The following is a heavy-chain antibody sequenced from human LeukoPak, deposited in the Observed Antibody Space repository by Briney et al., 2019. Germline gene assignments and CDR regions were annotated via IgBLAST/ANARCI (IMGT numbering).Heavy chain of an antibody. J-gene: IGHJ4*02. CDR3: ARSPPLGAFDY. CDR2: IYSSGST. Sequence: PSETLSLTCTVSGGSISSSYYYWGWIRQPPGKGLEWIGSIYSSGSTYYNPSLKSRVTISVDTSKNQFSLKLSSVTAADTAVYYCARSPPLGAFDYWDQGTLVTVSS. D-gene: IGHD4-17*01. V-gene: IGHV4-39*01. CDR1: GGSISSSYYY.